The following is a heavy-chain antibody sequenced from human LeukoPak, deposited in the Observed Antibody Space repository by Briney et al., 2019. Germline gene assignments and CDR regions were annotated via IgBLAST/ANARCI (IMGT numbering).Heavy chain of an antibody. V-gene: IGHV3-53*01. CDR3: AREASGSYFHN. CDR2: IRTDDST. D-gene: IGHD1-26*01. CDR1: GGSISSSYYY. Sequence: GTLSLTCTVSGGSISSSYYYWGWIRQAPGKGLEWISLIRTDDSTYYADSVKGRFTISRDTSRNTLYLQMNILRAEDTAVYYCAREASGSYFHNWGQGTLVTVSS. J-gene: IGHJ1*01.